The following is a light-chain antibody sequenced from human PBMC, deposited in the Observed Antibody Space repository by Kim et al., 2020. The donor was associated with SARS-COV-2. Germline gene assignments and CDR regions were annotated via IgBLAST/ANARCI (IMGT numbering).Light chain of an antibody. CDR2: KAS. J-gene: IGKJ2*01. CDR3: QQYESYPYT. V-gene: IGKV1-5*03. Sequence: DIQMTQSPSTLSASVGDRVTITCRASQSINIWLAWYQQKPGTAPKLLIYKASTLESGVPSRFSGSASGTEFTLTISSLQPDDFATYYCQQYESYPYTFGQGTKLEI. CDR1: QSINIW.